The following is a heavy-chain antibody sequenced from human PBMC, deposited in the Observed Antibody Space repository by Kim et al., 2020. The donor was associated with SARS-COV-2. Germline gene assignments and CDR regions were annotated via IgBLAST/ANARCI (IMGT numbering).Heavy chain of an antibody. CDR2: ISSSSSYI. Sequence: GGSLRLSCAASGFTFSSYSMNWVRQAPGKGLEWFSSISSSSSYIYYADSVKGRFTISRDNAKNSLYLQMNSLRAEDTAVYYCARVGGSGYQLDYWGQGTLVTVSS. D-gene: IGHD3-3*01. CDR3: ARVGGSGYQLDY. CDR1: GFTFSSYS. J-gene: IGHJ4*02. V-gene: IGHV3-21*01.